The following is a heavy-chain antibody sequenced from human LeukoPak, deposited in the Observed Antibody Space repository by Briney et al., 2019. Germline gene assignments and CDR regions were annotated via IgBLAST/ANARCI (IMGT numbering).Heavy chain of an antibody. CDR1: GGSISSYY. CDR2: VYYSGNT. Sequence: SETLSPTCTVSGGSISSYYWGWIRQPPGKGLEWIGYVYYSGNTNYNPPLTSRLTISIDTSKNQFSLKLSSVTAADTAVYYCARLGYSSSFDYWGQGSLVTVSS. D-gene: IGHD6-6*01. CDR3: ARLGYSSSFDY. J-gene: IGHJ4*02. V-gene: IGHV4-59*08.